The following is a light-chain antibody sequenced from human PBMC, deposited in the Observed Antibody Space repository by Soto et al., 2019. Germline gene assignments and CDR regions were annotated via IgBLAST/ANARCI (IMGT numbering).Light chain of an antibody. V-gene: IGKV1-5*03. J-gene: IGKJ1*01. CDR1: QSISSW. CDR2: KAS. Sequence: DIQMTQSPFTLSASVGDRVTITCRASQSISSWLAWYQQKPGKAPKLLIYKASTLESGVPSNFSGSGSGTEFTLTISSLQPDDFATYYCQHYNNYPWTFGQGTKVDIK. CDR3: QHYNNYPWT.